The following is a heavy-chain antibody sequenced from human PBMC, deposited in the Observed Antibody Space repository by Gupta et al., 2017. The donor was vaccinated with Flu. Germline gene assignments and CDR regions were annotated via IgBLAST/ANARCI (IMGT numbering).Heavy chain of an antibody. CDR2: IGNGGDT. V-gene: IGHV3-13*01. CDR1: GFTFSIYD. Sequence: EVQLVESGGGLVQPGGSLRLSCAASGFTFSIYDMHWVRQATGEGLVWVSGIGNGGDTHYPDSVKGRFTISRENVNNALYLKMDSLRAGDTGVYYCVRGRGDRFDYWGQGTLVTVSS. CDR3: VRGRGDRFDY. D-gene: IGHD3-10*01. J-gene: IGHJ4*02.